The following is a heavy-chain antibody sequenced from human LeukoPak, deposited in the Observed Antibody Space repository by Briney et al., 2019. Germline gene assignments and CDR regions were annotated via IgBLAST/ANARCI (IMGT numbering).Heavy chain of an antibody. CDR3: AREPPEMATLDY. CDR1: GGSISSGGYY. CDR2: IHYSGST. J-gene: IGHJ4*02. D-gene: IGHD5-24*01. Sequence: SETLSLTCTVSGGSISSGGYYWSWIRQHPGKGLEWIGYIHYSGSTYYNPSLKSRVTISVDTSKNQFSLKLSSVTAADTAVYYCAREPPEMATLDYWGQGTLVTVSS. V-gene: IGHV4-31*03.